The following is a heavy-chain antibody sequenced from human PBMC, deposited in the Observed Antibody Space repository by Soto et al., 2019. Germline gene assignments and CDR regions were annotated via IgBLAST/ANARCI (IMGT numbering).Heavy chain of an antibody. J-gene: IGHJ6*02. CDR2: ISGSGAGT. V-gene: IGHV3-23*01. CDR3: AKGPPGVQQHHYDGMDV. CDR1: GFTFSSYA. D-gene: IGHD6-13*01. Sequence: EVQLLESGGGLVQPGGSLRLSCAASGFTFSSYAMSWVRQAPGKGLEWVSAISGSGAGTYHADSVKGRFTISRDNSKNTLYLQMNSLRAEDTAVYYCAKGPPGVQQHHYDGMDVWGQGTTVTVSS.